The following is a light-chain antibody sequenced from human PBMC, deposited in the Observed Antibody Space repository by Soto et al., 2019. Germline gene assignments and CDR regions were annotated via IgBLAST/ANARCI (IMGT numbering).Light chain of an antibody. Sequence: EIVLTQSPGTLSLSPGERATLSCRASQCVSSSYLAWYQQKPGQAPRLLIYGASSRATGIPDRFSGSGSGTDFTLTISRLEPEDFAVYYCQQYGRSAGLFTFGPGTKVDIK. CDR2: GAS. J-gene: IGKJ3*01. CDR3: QQYGRSAGLFT. CDR1: QCVSSSY. V-gene: IGKV3-20*01.